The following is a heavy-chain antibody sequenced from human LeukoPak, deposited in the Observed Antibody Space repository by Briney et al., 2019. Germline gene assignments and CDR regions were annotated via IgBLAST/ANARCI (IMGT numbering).Heavy chain of an antibody. CDR2: INHSGST. CDR1: GGSFSGYY. D-gene: IGHD3-10*01. Sequence: SETLSLTCAVYGGSFSGYYWSWIRQPPGKGLEWIGEINHSGSTNYNPSLKNRVTISVDTSKNQFSLKLRSVTAADTAVYYCARGLYYYGSGSYYNMHTDDAFDIWGQGTMVTVSS. CDR3: ARGLYYYGSGSYYNMHTDDAFDI. V-gene: IGHV4-34*01. J-gene: IGHJ3*02.